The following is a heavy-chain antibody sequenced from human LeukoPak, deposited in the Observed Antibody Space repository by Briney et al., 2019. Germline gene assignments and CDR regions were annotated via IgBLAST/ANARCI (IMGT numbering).Heavy chain of an antibody. Sequence: GGSLRLSCAASGFIFSSYAVHWVRQAPGKGLEWVAVILYDGSNKYYADSVKGRFTISRDNSKSTLSLQMNSLRAEDTAAYYCARSTPPGARGMDVWGKGTTVTVSS. CDR3: ARSTPPGARGMDV. CDR2: ILYDGSNK. J-gene: IGHJ6*04. CDR1: GFIFSSYA. D-gene: IGHD2-2*01. V-gene: IGHV3-30*04.